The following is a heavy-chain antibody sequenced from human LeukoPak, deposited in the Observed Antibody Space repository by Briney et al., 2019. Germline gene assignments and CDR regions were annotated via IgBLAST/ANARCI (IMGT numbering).Heavy chain of an antibody. CDR1: GGSITNSDYF. CDR3: ARLDASSAHFSGSFPDY. CDR2: VEYSGRT. Sequence: SETLSLTCTVSGGSITNSDYFWGWIRQPPGKGLEWIGNVEYSGRTHYNPSLMSRVTIYADNSKNQFSLKLRSVTAADTAVYYCARLDASSAHFSGSFPDYWGQGTLVTVSS. V-gene: IGHV4-39*01. D-gene: IGHD3-10*01. J-gene: IGHJ4*02.